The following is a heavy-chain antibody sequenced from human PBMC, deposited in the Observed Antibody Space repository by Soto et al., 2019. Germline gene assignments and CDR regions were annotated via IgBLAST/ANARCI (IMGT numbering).Heavy chain of an antibody. CDR2: VSRDSAYI. Sequence: EVQLVESGGGLVKPGVSLRLSCTASGFTFSRSAMNWVRQAPGKGLEWVSSVSRDSAYIYYADSVKGRFTISRDNAENSLYLQMNNLRAEDTAVYYCARDRGGGALDYWGQGTLVTVSS. CDR3: ARDRGGGALDY. J-gene: IGHJ4*02. D-gene: IGHD3-10*01. CDR1: GFTFSRSA. V-gene: IGHV3-21*01.